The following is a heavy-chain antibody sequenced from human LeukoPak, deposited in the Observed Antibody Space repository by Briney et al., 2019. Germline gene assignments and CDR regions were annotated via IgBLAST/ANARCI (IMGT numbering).Heavy chain of an antibody. CDR3: ARGLPAAGLPFDA. CDR2: IYDSGST. CDR1: GDSMSSGSS. J-gene: IGHJ4*02. Sequence: PSGTLSLTCAVSGDSMSSGSSWSWVRQPPGKGLEWIGEIYDSGSTDLNPSVKSRVTISLDKSKQKFSLNMNSVTAADTAVYYCARGLPAAGLPFDAWGQGMSVTVSS. V-gene: IGHV4-4*02. D-gene: IGHD6-13*01.